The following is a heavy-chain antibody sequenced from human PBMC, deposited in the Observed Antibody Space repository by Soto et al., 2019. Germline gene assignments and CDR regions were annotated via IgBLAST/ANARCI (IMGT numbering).Heavy chain of an antibody. CDR2: INHSGST. CDR1: GGSFSGYY. J-gene: IGHJ4*02. Sequence: SETLSLTCAVYGGSFSGYYWSWIRQPPGKGLEWIGEINHSGSTNYNPSLKSRVTISVDTSKNQFSLKLSSVTAADTAVYYCATRPRSCSGGSCYGYYFDYWGQGTLVTVSS. CDR3: ATRPRSCSGGSCYGYYFDY. V-gene: IGHV4-34*01. D-gene: IGHD2-15*01.